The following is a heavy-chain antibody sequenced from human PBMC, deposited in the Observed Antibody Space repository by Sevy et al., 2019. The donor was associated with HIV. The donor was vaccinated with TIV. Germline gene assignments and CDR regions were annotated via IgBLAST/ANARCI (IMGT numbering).Heavy chain of an antibody. CDR2: ISYDGSNK. V-gene: IGHV3-30-3*01. CDR3: ARDSTMVRAIFDY. CDR1: GFTFSSYA. Sequence: GGSLRLSCAASGFTFSSYAMHGVRQAPCKGLEWVAVISYDGSNKYYADSVKGRFTISRDNSKNTLYLQMNSLRAEDTAVYYCARDSTMVRAIFDYWGQGTLVTVSS. D-gene: IGHD3-10*01. J-gene: IGHJ4*02.